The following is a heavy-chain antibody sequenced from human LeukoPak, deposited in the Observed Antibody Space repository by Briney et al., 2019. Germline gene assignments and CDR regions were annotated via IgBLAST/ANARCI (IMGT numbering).Heavy chain of an antibody. Sequence: SETLSLTCAVYGGSFSTYYWGWIRQPPGKGLEWIGYVSSNEGTNYNPSLKSRVTILVDTSKNQFSLKLSSVTAADTAVYYCARVRSYYGSVTGKSYYFDYWGQGTLVTVSS. CDR1: GGSFSTYY. J-gene: IGHJ4*02. CDR2: VSSNEGT. V-gene: IGHV4-59*01. D-gene: IGHD3-10*01. CDR3: ARVRSYYGSVTGKSYYFDY.